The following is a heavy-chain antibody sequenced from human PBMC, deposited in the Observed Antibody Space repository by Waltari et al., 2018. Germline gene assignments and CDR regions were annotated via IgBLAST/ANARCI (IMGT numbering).Heavy chain of an antibody. CDR3: AMGNGAVIKDSFDT. J-gene: IGHJ3*02. CDR2: MKPNSGST. D-gene: IGHD3-10*01. CDR1: GYTFTSYD. V-gene: IGHV1-8*01. Sequence: QLQLVQSGAEVKKPGASVKVSCKASGYTFTSYDMNWVRQATGQGLEWMGWMKPNSGSTCYAQKFQGRVTMTRDTSISTAYMELSSLTSEDTAVYYCAMGNGAVIKDSFDTWGQGTMVTVSS.